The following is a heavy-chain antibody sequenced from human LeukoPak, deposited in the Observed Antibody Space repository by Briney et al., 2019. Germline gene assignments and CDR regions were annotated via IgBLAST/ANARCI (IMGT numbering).Heavy chain of an antibody. CDR1: GFTFSSYA. CDR3: ARATYDSSGLFDY. CDR2: IFGSGGST. D-gene: IGHD3-22*01. V-gene: IGHV3-23*01. Sequence: GGSLRLSCAASGFTFSSYAMYWVRQTPGKGLEWVSGIFGSGGSTHYADSVKGRFTISRDNSKNTVYLQMNSLRAEDTAVYYCARATYDSSGLFDYWGQGTLVTVSS. J-gene: IGHJ4*02.